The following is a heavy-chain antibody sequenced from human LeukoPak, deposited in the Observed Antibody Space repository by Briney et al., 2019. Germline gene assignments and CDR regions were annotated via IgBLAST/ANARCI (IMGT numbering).Heavy chain of an antibody. CDR1: GGSISSYY. Sequence: ETLSLTCTVSGGSISSYYWSWIRQPPGKGLEWIGYIYYSGSTNYNPSLKSRVTISVDTSKNQFSPKLSSVTAADTAVYYCARAAYSSGWFGYWGQGTLVTVSS. D-gene: IGHD6-19*01. J-gene: IGHJ5*01. CDR2: IYYSGST. CDR3: ARAAYSSGWFGY. V-gene: IGHV4-59*01.